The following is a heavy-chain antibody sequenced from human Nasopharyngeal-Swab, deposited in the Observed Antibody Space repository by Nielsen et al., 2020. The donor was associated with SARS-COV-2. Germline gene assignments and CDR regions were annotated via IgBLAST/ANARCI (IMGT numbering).Heavy chain of an antibody. V-gene: IGHV7-4-1*02. CDR2: INTNTGNP. CDR1: GYTFTSYA. Sequence: ASVKVSCKASGYTFTSYAMNWVRQAPGQGLEWMGWINTNTGNPTYAQGFTGRFVFSLDTSVSTAYLQISSLKAEDTAVYYCARDSSKILWTNSFRPACYMDVWGKGTTVTVSS. D-gene: IGHD2-21*01. CDR3: ARDSSKILWTNSFRPACYMDV. J-gene: IGHJ6*03.